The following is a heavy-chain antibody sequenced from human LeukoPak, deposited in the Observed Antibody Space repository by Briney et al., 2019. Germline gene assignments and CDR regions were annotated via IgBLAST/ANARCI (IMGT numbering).Heavy chain of an antibody. V-gene: IGHV3-30*18. CDR2: ISYDGSNK. CDR3: AKAKEYYGSGYYGS. D-gene: IGHD3-22*01. CDR1: GFTFSTCG. Sequence: AGGSLRLSCAASGFTFSTCGMHWVRQAPGKGLEWVAVISYDGSNKYYVDSVKGRFTISRDNSNNTLYLQMNSLTAEDTAVYYCAKAKEYYGSGYYGSWGQGALVTVSS. J-gene: IGHJ5*02.